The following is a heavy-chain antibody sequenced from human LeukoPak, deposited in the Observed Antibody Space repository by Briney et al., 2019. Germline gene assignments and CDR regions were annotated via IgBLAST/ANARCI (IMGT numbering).Heavy chain of an antibody. CDR1: GFTFRSYA. J-gene: IGHJ4*02. D-gene: IGHD3-3*01. V-gene: IGHV3-30-3*01. CDR2: ISYDGSNK. Sequence: GGSLRLSCAASGFTFRSYAMLWVRQAPGKGLEWVAVISYDGSNKYYADSVKGRFTISRDNSKNTLYLQMNSLRAEDTAVYYCARVSFLEWSHPFYYWGQGTLVTVPS. CDR3: ARVSFLEWSHPFYY.